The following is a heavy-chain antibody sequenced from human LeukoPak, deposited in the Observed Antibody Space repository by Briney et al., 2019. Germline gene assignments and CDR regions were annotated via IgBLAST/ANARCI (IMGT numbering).Heavy chain of an antibody. V-gene: IGHV7-4-1*02. Sequence: ASVKVSCKASGYTFTSYAMNWVRQAPGQGLEWMGWINTNTGNPTYAQGFTGQFVFSLDTSVSTAYLQISSLKAEDTAVYYCARELGAAAGTPNHYYYMDVWGKGTTVTVSS. CDR1: GYTFTSYA. J-gene: IGHJ6*03. CDR3: ARELGAAAGTPNHYYYMDV. CDR2: INTNTGNP. D-gene: IGHD6-13*01.